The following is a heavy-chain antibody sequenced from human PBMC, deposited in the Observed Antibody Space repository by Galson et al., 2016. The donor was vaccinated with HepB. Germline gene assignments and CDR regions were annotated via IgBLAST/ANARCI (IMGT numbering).Heavy chain of an antibody. J-gene: IGHJ4*02. V-gene: IGHV5-10-1*01. CDR3: AITHYYDSSAYSYHY. CDR1: GYSFTSYW. Sequence: QSGAEVKKPGESLRISCKGSGYSFTSYWISWVRQMPGKGLEWMGRIDPSDSYTKYSPSFQDHVTISADKSLSTAYLQWSSLKALDTAMYYRAITHYYDSSAYSYHYWGQGTLVTVSS. CDR2: IDPSDSYT. D-gene: IGHD3-22*01.